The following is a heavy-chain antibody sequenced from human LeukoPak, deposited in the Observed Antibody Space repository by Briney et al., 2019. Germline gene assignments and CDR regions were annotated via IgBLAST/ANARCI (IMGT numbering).Heavy chain of an antibody. CDR1: GFTFSDFW. J-gene: IGHJ3*02. CDR2: IKQDGSEK. D-gene: IGHD1-1*01. Sequence: TGGSLRLSCAASGFTFSDFWMNWVRQAPGKGLEWVASIKQDGSEKYYVDSVKGRFSISRDNAKNSLHLQMNSLRAEDTAVYYCASIGWNDVRDAFDIWGQGTMVTVSS. CDR3: ASIGWNDVRDAFDI. V-gene: IGHV3-7*03.